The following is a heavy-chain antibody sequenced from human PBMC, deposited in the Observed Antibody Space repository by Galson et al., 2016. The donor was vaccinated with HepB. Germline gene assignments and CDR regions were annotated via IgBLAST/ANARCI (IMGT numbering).Heavy chain of an antibody. J-gene: IGHJ4*02. CDR1: GFTFSGYY. V-gene: IGHV3-11*06. Sequence: SLRLSCAASGFTFSGYYMSWIRQAPGKGLEWVSYISSSSSYTNYADSVKGRFTISRENAKNSLYLQMNSLRAEDTAMYYCARDFYDFWSGYLGVNYFDYWGQGTLVTVSS. D-gene: IGHD3-3*01. CDR2: ISSSSSYT. CDR3: ARDFYDFWSGYLGVNYFDY.